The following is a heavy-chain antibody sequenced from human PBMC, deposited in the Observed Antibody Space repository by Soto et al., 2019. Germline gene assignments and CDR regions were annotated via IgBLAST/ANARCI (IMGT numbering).Heavy chain of an antibody. J-gene: IGHJ5*02. CDR2: INSDGTRT. CDR1: GFTFNTYW. CDR3: TTVATNSYNWLDP. V-gene: IGHV3-74*01. D-gene: IGHD5-12*01. Sequence: EVQLVESGGTLVQPGWSLRLSCAASGFTFNTYWMHWVRQAPGTGLVWVSRINSDGTRTTYADSVKGRFTISRDNAKNTVYLQMNSLRAEDTAVYYCTTVATNSYNWLDPWGQGTLVTVSS.